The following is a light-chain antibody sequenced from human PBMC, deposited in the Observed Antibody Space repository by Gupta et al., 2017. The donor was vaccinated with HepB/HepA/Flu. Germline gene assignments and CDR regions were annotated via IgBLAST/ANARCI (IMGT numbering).Light chain of an antibody. CDR3: QQRSNWPRT. CDR2: DAP. Sequence: EIVLTQSPATLSLSPGERATLSCRASQSVSSYLAWYQQKPGQAPRLLIYDAPNRATGIPARFSGSGSGTDLTLTISSLEPEDFAVYYCQQRSNWPRTFGQGTRLEIK. V-gene: IGKV3-11*01. J-gene: IGKJ5*01. CDR1: QSVSSY.